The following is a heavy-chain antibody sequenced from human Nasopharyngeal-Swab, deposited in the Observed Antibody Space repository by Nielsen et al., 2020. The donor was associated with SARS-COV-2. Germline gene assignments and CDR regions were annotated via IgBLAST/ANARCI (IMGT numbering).Heavy chain of an antibody. D-gene: IGHD2-15*01. V-gene: IGHV4-34*01. J-gene: IGHJ5*02. CDR3: ARGGSYHNWFDP. Sequence: ESLKISCAVYGGSFSGYYWSWIRQPPGKGLEWIGEINHSGSTNYNPSLKSRVTISVDTSKNQFSLKLSSVTAADTAVYYCARGGSYHNWFDPWGQGTLVTVSS. CDR1: GGSFSGYY. CDR2: INHSGST.